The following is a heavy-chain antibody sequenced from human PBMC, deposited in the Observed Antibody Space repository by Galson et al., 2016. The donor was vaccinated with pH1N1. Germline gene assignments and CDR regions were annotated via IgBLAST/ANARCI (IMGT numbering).Heavy chain of an antibody. CDR1: GYTFTTSY. Sequence: QSGAEVKKPGESLKVSCKASGYTFTTSYIHWVRQAPGEGLEWMGVIDPSGGGTTYAQKFQARVTMTRDTSTSTVYLDLSRLKSEDTSVYYCTRDLGRRREFWGQGTLVTVSS. D-gene: IGHD1-26*01. CDR2: IDPSGGGT. J-gene: IGHJ4*02. CDR3: TRDLGRRREF. V-gene: IGHV1-46*01.